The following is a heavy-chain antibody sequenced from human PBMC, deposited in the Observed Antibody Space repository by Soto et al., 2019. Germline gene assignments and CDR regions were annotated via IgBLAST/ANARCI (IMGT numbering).Heavy chain of an antibody. CDR3: ARVTNYRYFDL. J-gene: IGHJ2*01. V-gene: IGHV3-23*01. CDR2: ISGSGSTT. Sequence: EVQLLESGGGLVQPGGSLRLSCAASGFTFSSYAMSWVRQAPGKGLEWVSAISGSGSTTYYADSVKGRFTISRDNSKNTLYLQMNSLRAEDTAVYYCARVTNYRYFDLWGRGVLVTVSS. CDR1: GFTFSSYA.